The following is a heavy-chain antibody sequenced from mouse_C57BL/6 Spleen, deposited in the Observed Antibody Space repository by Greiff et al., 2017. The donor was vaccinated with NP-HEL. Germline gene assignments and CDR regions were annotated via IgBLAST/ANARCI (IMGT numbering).Heavy chain of an antibody. Sequence: EVKLEESGGGLVKPGGSLKLSCAASGFTFSSYAMSWVRQTPEKRLEWVATISDGGSYTYYPDNVKGRFTISRDNAKNNLYLQMSHLKSEDTAMYYCAGGSSYDWYFDVWGTGTTVTVSS. V-gene: IGHV5-4*03. CDR3: AGGSSYDWYFDV. D-gene: IGHD1-1*01. CDR1: GFTFSSYA. CDR2: ISDGGSYT. J-gene: IGHJ1*03.